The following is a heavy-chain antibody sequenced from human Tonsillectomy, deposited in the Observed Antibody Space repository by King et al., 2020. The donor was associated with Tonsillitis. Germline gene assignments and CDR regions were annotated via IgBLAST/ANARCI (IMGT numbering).Heavy chain of an antibody. Sequence: QLVQSGAEVKKPGSSVKVSCKASGGTFSSYAISWVRQAPGQGLEWMGRIIPILGIANYAQKFQGRVTITADKSTSTAYMELSSLRSEDTAVYYCARVEDYSIQGPFGDYMDVWGKGTTVTVSS. CDR2: IIPILGIA. V-gene: IGHV1-69*04. CDR1: GGTFSSYA. J-gene: IGHJ6*03. D-gene: IGHD4-11*01. CDR3: ARVEDYSIQGPFGDYMDV.